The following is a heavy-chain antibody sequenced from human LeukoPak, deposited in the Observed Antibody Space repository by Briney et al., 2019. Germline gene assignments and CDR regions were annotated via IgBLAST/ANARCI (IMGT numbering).Heavy chain of an antibody. CDR1: GFTFSSYA. CDR2: ITNSAGST. CDR3: AKDRTRAFFGVVITYFDD. V-gene: IGHV3-23*01. Sequence: GGSLRLSCAASGFTFSSYAMTWVRQAPGKGLEWVSSITNSAGSTFYADSVKGRFTIIRDNSKGTLYLQMDSLRPEDTAVYYCAKDRTRAFFGVVITYFDDWGQGTLVTVSS. D-gene: IGHD3-3*01. J-gene: IGHJ4*02.